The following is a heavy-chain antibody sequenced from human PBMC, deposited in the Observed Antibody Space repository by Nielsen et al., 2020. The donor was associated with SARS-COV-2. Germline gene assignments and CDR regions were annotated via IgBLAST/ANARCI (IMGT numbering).Heavy chain of an antibody. J-gene: IGHJ4*02. D-gene: IGHD6-19*01. Sequence: SKTLSLTCAVYGGSFSGYYWSWIRQPPGKGLEWIGEINHSGSTNYNPSLKSRVTISVDTSKNQFSLKLSSVTAADTAVYYCARRSSSGWYGVFDYWGQGTLVTVSS. CDR2: INHSGST. V-gene: IGHV4-34*01. CDR1: GGSFSGYY. CDR3: ARRSSSGWYGVFDY.